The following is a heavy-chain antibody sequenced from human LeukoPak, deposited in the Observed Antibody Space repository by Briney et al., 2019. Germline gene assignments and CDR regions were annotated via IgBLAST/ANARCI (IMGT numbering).Heavy chain of an antibody. Sequence: QPGGSLRLSCAASGFTFSSHSMHWVRQAPGKGLEWVALISYDGSNKYYADSVKGRFTISRDNSKNTLYLQMNSLRAEDTAVYYCARKPHCSGGSCDQAWGQGTLVTVSS. V-gene: IGHV3-30*03. CDR3: ARKPHCSGGSCDQA. CDR2: ISYDGSNK. J-gene: IGHJ5*02. D-gene: IGHD2-15*01. CDR1: GFTFSSHS.